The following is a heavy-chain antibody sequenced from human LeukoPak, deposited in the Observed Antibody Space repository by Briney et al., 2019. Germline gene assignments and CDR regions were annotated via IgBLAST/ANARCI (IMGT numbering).Heavy chain of an antibody. Sequence: GGSLRLSCAASGFIFSSYSMNWVRQTPGKRLEWVSSISSSSTYIFYADSVRGRFTISRDDAKNSLYLQMNSLRDEDTAVYYCARFETRGTGDFDNWGQGTLVTVS. CDR2: ISSSSTYI. D-gene: IGHD3/OR15-3a*01. J-gene: IGHJ4*02. V-gene: IGHV3-21*01. CDR1: GFIFSSYS. CDR3: ARFETRGTGDFDN.